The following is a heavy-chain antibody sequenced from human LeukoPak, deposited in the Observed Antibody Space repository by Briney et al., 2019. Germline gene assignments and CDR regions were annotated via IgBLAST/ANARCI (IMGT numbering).Heavy chain of an antibody. D-gene: IGHD3-10*01. CDR1: GGSISSYY. J-gene: IGHJ6*03. CDR3: ARHNYYGAYYYYYMDV. V-gene: IGHV4-4*09. Sequence: KPSETLSLTCTVSGGSISSYYWSWIRQPPGKGLEWIVYFYTSGSTNYNPSLKSRVTISVDTSKNQFSLKLSSVPAADTAVYYCARHNYYGAYYYYYMDVWGKGTTVTVCS. CDR2: FYTSGST.